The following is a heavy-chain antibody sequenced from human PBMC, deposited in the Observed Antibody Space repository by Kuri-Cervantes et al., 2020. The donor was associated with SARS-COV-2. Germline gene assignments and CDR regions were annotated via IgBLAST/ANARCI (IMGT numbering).Heavy chain of an antibody. V-gene: IGHV4-34*01. Sequence: SQTLSLTCAVYGGSFSGYYWSWIRQPPGKGLEWIGEINHSGSTNYNPSLKSRVTISVDTSKNQFSLMLTSVTAADTAVYYCVRVPPGHITVFGVVIPAAFDVWGQGTMVTVSS. D-gene: IGHD3-3*01. CDR1: GGSFSGYY. CDR2: INHSGST. J-gene: IGHJ3*01. CDR3: VRVPPGHITVFGVVIPAAFDV.